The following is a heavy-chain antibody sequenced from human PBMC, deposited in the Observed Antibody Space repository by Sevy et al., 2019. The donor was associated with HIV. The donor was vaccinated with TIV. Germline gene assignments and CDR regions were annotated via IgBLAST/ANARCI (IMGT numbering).Heavy chain of an antibody. CDR2: IHWHDDK. CDR1: GFSLSTSGVG. J-gene: IGHJ5*02. V-gene: IGHV2-5*01. Sequence: SGPTLVKPTQTFTLTCTFSGFSLSTSGVGVGWIRQPPGKPLEWLALIHWHDDKRYRPSLKSRLTLTKDTSKNQVVLTLTNMDPVDTASYYCAHGVMTMVRGDPSSQAGGFDPWGQGTLVTVSS. CDR3: AHGVMTMVRGDPSSQAGGFDP. D-gene: IGHD3-10*01.